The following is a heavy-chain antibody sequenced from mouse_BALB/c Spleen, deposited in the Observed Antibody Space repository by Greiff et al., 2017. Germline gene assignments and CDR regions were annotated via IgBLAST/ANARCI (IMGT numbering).Heavy chain of an antibody. V-gene: IGHV1-82*01. CDR1: GYAFSSSW. D-gene: IGHD2-4*01. J-gene: IGHJ3*01. Sequence: QVQLQQSGPELVKPGASVKISCKASGYAFSSSWMNWVKQRPGQGLEWIGRIYPGDGDTNYNGKFKGKATLTADKSSSTAYMQLSSLTSVDSAVYFCARIDYDGTGFAYWGQGTLVTVSA. CDR3: ARIDYDGTGFAY. CDR2: IYPGDGDT.